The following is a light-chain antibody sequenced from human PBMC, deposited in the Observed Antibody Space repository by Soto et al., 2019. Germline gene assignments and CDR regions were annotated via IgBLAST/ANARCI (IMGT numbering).Light chain of an antibody. J-gene: IGKJ1*01. CDR2: GAS. V-gene: IGKV3-20*01. CDR3: QQYGSSQTWT. Sequence: EIVLTQSPGTLSLSPGERATLSCRASQSVSSSYLAWYQQKPGQAPRLLIYGASSRATGIPDRFSGSGSGTDFTLTISRLEPEDFAGYYCQQYGSSQTWTFGQGTKVEIK. CDR1: QSVSSSY.